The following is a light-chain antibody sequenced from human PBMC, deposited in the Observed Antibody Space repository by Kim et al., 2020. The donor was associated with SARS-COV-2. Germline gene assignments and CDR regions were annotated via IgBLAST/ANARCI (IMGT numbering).Light chain of an antibody. Sequence: EIVLTQSPATLSLSPGERATLSCRASQSVSSSLAWYQQKPGQAPRLLIYDASNRATGIPARFSGSGSGTDFTLTISSLEPEDFAVYYYQQRSNWPYTFGQGTRLDIK. V-gene: IGKV3-11*01. CDR3: QQRSNWPYT. J-gene: IGKJ5*01. CDR2: DAS. CDR1: QSVSSS.